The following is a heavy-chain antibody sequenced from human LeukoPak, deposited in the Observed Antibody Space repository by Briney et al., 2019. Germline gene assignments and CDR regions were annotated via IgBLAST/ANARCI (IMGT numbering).Heavy chain of an antibody. D-gene: IGHD3-10*01. CDR3: AKVLWFGELSHFDY. Sequence: GGSLRLSCAASRFTFSSYGMHWVRQAPGKGLEWVAFIRYDGSNKYYADSVKGRFTISRDNSKNTLYLQMNSLRAEDTAVYYCAKVLWFGELSHFDYWGQGTLVTVSS. V-gene: IGHV3-30*02. J-gene: IGHJ4*02. CDR2: IRYDGSNK. CDR1: RFTFSSYG.